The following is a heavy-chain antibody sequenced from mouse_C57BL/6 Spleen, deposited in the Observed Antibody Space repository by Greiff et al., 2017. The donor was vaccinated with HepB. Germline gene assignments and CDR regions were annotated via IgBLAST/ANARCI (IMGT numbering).Heavy chain of an antibody. CDR3: ARNPHSNYWYFDV. CDR2: IYPGDGDT. CDR1: GYAFSSSW. V-gene: IGHV1-82*01. Sequence: QFQLQQSGPELVKPGASVKISCKASGYAFSSSWMNWVKQRPGKGLEWIGRIYPGDGDTNYNGKFKGKATLTADKSSSTAYMQLSSLTSEDSAVYFCARNPHSNYWYFDVWGTGTTVTVSS. D-gene: IGHD2-5*01. J-gene: IGHJ1*03.